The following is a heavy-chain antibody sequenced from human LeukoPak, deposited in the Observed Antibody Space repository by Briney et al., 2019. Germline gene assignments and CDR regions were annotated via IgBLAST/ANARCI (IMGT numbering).Heavy chain of an antibody. D-gene: IGHD3-3*01. V-gene: IGHV1-2*06. CDR3: ARGSRFLEWLLSGDQSGGRDNWFDP. CDR2: INPNSGGT. Sequence: ASVKASCKASGYTFTGYYMHWVRQAPGQGLEWMGRINPNSGGTNYAQKFQGRVTMTRDTSISTAYMELSRLRSDDTAVYYCARGSRFLEWLLSGDQSGGRDNWFDPWGQGTLVTVSS. CDR1: GYTFTGYY. J-gene: IGHJ5*02.